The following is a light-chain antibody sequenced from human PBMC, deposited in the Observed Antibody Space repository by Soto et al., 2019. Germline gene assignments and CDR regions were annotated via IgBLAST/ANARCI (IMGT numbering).Light chain of an antibody. J-gene: IGKJ4*01. CDR1: QSVVRDY. V-gene: IGKV3-20*01. CDR2: HAS. CDR3: KQYASSPLT. Sequence: EIVLTQSPGTLALSPGERATLSCRASQSVVRDYLAWYQQKPGQAPRLLIYHASNRATGIPDRFSGSGSGTDFTLTICRMEPEDFAEFYCKQYASSPLTFGGGTKVEIK.